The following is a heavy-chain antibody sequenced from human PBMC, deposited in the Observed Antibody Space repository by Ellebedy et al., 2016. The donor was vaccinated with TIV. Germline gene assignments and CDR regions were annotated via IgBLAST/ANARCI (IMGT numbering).Heavy chain of an antibody. V-gene: IGHV4-39*01. CDR1: GGSISSSSYY. CDR2: IYYSGST. Sequence: MPSETLSLTCTVSGGSISSSSYYWGWIRQPPGKGLEWIGSIYYSGSTYYNPSLKSRVTISVDPSKNQFSLKLSSVTAADTAVYYCARQYFDWLWGVDYWGQGTLVTVSS. CDR3: ARQYFDWLWGVDY. J-gene: IGHJ4*02. D-gene: IGHD3-9*01.